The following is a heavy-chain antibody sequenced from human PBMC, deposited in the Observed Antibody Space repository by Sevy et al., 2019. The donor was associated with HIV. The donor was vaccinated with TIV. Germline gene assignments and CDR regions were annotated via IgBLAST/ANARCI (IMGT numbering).Heavy chain of an antibody. Sequence: GGSLRLSCAASGFTFSSYWMHWVRQAPGKGLVWVSGISTDGSSTTYADSVKGRFTIPRDNAKDTLYLQMNSLRAEDTAVYFCARAGNYYESNSYARFDYWGQGTLVTVSS. V-gene: IGHV3-74*01. CDR2: ISTDGSST. J-gene: IGHJ4*01. CDR3: ARAGNYYESNSYARFDY. D-gene: IGHD3-22*01. CDR1: GFTFSSYW.